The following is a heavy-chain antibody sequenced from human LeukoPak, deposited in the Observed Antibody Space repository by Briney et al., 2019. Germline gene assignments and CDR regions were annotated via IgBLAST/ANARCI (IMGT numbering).Heavy chain of an antibody. V-gene: IGHV3-48*02. D-gene: IGHD3-10*01. CDR2: VSYSSSTI. J-gene: IGHJ4*02. CDR3: ARDAHIVRGVNPLDY. Sequence: PGGSLRPSCAASGFTFSSYSMNWVRQAPGKGLEWISYVSYSSSTIYYADSVKGRFTISRDNAKNSLYLQMNSLRDEDTAVYYCARDAHIVRGVNPLDYWGQGTLVTVSS. CDR1: GFTFSSYS.